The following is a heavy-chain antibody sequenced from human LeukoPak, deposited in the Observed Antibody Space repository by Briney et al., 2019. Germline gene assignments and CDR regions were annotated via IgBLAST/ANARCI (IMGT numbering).Heavy chain of an antibody. CDR1: GYTSTGYY. Sequence: ASVKVSSKASGYTSTGYYIYWVRQAPGQGLEWMGWITPNSGGTTFAQKFQGRVTMTRDTSLSTAYMELSRLTSDDTAVYYCAREERLGIFDYWGHGTRVTVSS. J-gene: IGHJ4*01. CDR2: ITPNSGGT. CDR3: AREERLGIFDY. V-gene: IGHV1-2*02. D-gene: IGHD3-10*01.